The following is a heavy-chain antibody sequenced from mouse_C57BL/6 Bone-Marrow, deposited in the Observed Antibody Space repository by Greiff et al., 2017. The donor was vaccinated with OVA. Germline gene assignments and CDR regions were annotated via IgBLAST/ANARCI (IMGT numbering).Heavy chain of an antibody. CDR1: GYTFTSYW. V-gene: IGHV1-64*01. J-gene: IGHJ2*01. Sequence: VQLQQPGAELVKPGASVKLSCKASGYTFTSYWMHWVKQRPGQGLEWIGMIHPNSGSTNYNEKFKSKATLTVDKSSSTAYMQLSSLTSEDSAVYYCARWGYYYSYYFDYWGQGTTLTVSS. CDR2: IHPNSGST. D-gene: IGHD1-1*01. CDR3: ARWGYYYSYYFDY.